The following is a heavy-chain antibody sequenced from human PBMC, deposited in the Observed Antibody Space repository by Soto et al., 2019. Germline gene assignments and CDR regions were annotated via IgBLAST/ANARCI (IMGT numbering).Heavy chain of an antibody. CDR2: IVVGSGNT. J-gene: IGHJ6*02. CDR1: GFTFTSSA. V-gene: IGHV1-58*01. Sequence: GDSVKVSCKASGFTFTSSAVQWVRQARGQRLEWIGWIVVGSGNTNYAQKFQERVTITRDMSTSTAYMELSSLRSEDTAVYYCATCGVVPVSFAGMDVWGQGTSVTVSS. CDR3: ATCGVVPVSFAGMDV. D-gene: IGHD3-3*01.